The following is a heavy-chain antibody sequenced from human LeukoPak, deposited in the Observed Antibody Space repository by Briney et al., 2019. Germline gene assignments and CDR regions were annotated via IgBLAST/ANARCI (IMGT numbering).Heavy chain of an antibody. V-gene: IGHV3-30*18. CDR1: GFTFSSYG. Sequence: GGSLRLSCAASGFTFSSYGMHWVRQAPGKGLEWVAVISYDGSNKYYVDSVKGRFTVSRDNSKNTVYLQMNSLRAEDTAVYYCAKELFGRSWFEHWGQGLLVTVSS. CDR3: AKELFGRSWFEH. CDR2: ISYDGSNK. D-gene: IGHD3-16*01. J-gene: IGHJ5*02.